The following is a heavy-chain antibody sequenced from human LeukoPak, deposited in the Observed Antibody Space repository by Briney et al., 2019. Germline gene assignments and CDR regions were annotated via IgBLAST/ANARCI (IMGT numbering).Heavy chain of an antibody. CDR2: ISSNGGST. J-gene: IGHJ3*02. Sequence: GGSLRLSCAASGFTFSSYAMHWVRQAPGKGLEYVSAISSNGGSTYYANSVKGRFTISRDNSKNTPYLQMGSLRAEDMAVYYCARGRLLTGYYWNAFDIWGQGTMVTVSS. CDR3: ARGRLLTGYYWNAFDI. D-gene: IGHD3-9*01. V-gene: IGHV3-64*01. CDR1: GFTFSSYA.